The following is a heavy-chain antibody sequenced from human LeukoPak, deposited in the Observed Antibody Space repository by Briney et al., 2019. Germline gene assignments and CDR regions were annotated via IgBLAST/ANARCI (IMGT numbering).Heavy chain of an antibody. J-gene: IGHJ4*02. D-gene: IGHD4-17*01. CDR2: IWYDGSNK. CDR3: ARDGGDYNTYYFDY. CDR1: GFTFSSYG. Sequence: GRSLILSCAASGFTFSSYGMHWVRQAPGKGLEWVAVIWYDGSNKYYADSVKGRFTISRGNSKNTLYLQMNSLRAEDTAVYYCARDGGDYNTYYFDYWGQGTLVTVSS. V-gene: IGHV3-33*01.